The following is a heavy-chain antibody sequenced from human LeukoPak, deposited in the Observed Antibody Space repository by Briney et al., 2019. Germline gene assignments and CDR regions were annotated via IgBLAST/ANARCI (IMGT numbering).Heavy chain of an antibody. V-gene: IGHV3-11*04. Sequence: GGSLRLSCAASGFNFSNYYMTWIRQAPGKGLEWVSFISSSGTTIYYADSVKGRFTISRDNAKNSLYLQMNSLRAEHTAVYYCAELGITMIGGVWGKGTTVTISS. CDR2: ISSSGTTI. CDR1: GFNFSNYY. D-gene: IGHD3-10*02. CDR3: AELGITMIGGV. J-gene: IGHJ6*04.